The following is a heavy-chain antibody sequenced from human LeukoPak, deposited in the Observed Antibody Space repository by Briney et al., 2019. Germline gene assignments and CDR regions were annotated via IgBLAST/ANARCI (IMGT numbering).Heavy chain of an antibody. V-gene: IGHV1-2*06. CDR2: INPDSGGT. CDR3: AAASPKPSDYYYYYGMDV. D-gene: IGHD6-13*01. J-gene: IGHJ6*02. CDR1: GYTFTDYF. Sequence: ASVKASCKASGYTFTDYFIHWVRQAPGQGLEWMGRINPDSGGTNYAQKFQGMVTMTRDTSTSTAYMELSSLRSEDTAVYYCAAASPKPSDYYYYYGMDVWGQGTTVTVSS.